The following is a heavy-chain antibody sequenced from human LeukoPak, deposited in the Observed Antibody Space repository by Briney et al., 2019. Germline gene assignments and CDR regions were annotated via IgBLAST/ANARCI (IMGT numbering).Heavy chain of an antibody. CDR2: ISYDGSNK. J-gene: IGHJ4*02. V-gene: IGHV3-30*18. CDR3: AKDFFWSGRDAYYFDY. D-gene: IGHD3-3*01. Sequence: GGSLRLSCAASGFTSSSYGMHWVRQAPGKGLEWVAVISYDGSNKYYADSVKGRFTISRDNSKNTLYLQVNSLRAEDTAVYYCAKDFFWSGRDAYYFDYWGQGTLVTVSS. CDR1: GFTSSSYG.